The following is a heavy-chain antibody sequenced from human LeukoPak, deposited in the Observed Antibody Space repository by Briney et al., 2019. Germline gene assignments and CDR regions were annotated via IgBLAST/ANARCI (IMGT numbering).Heavy chain of an antibody. Sequence: PSGTLSLTCAVSGGSISSSNWWSWVRQPPGKGLELIGYVYYSGTANYNPSLESRVTILVDTSKNQFSLNLSSVTAADTAVYYCARTKSGWYYSDYWGQGTLVSVSS. V-gene: IGHV4-4*02. CDR3: ARTKSGWYYSDY. CDR2: VYYSGTA. CDR1: GGSISSSNW. J-gene: IGHJ4*02. D-gene: IGHD6-19*01.